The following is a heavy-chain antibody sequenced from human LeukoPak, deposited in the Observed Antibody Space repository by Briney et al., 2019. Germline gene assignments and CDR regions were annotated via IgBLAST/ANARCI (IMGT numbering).Heavy chain of an antibody. D-gene: IGHD3-22*01. V-gene: IGHV4-59*01. CDR1: GGSISSYY. CDR3: ARGRASYYYDSSGYLQTYYFDY. J-gene: IGHJ4*02. CDR2: IYYSGST. Sequence: SETLSLTCTVSGGSISSYYWSWIRQPPGKGLEWIGYIYYSGSTNYNPSLKSRVTISVDTSKNQFSLKLSSVTAADTAVYYCARGRASYYYDSSGYLQTYYFDYWGQGTLVTVS.